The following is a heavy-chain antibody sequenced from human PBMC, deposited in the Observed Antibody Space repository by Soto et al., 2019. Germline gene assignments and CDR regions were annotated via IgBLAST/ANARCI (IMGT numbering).Heavy chain of an antibody. J-gene: IGHJ4*02. Sequence: QVELQQWGAGLLKPSETLSLTCEAYYVSFNDYNWSWSRQPPGKGLEWIGQINHRGISIYNPSLKSRGTMSVDASKNQLSLPLTSVTAADTAVYYCASHQRLSYDSGIYYNTLFDHGGLGTLVSVSS. D-gene: IGHD3-10*01. V-gene: IGHV4-34*01. CDR2: INHRGIS. CDR3: ASHQRLSYDSGIYYNTLFDH. CDR1: YVSFNDYN.